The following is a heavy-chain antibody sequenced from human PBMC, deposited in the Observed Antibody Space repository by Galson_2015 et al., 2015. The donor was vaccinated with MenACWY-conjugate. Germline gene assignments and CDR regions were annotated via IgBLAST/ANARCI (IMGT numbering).Heavy chain of an antibody. CDR2: MNPVDSET. CDR3: ARAAHGHFDY. CDR1: GYTFPNNW. D-gene: IGHD4-17*01. Sequence: QSGAEVKKPGESLKISCKGSGYTFPNNWIGWVRQMPGKGLEWMGIMNPVDSETRYSPSFQGQVAISADKSISTTFLEWSSLKASDPAVYFCARAAHGHFDYWGQPALVTVSS. V-gene: IGHV5-51*01. J-gene: IGHJ4*02.